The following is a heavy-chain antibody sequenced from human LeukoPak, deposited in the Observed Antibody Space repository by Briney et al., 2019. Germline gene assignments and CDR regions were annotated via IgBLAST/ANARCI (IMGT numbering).Heavy chain of an antibody. D-gene: IGHD3-22*01. CDR2: ISYDGSNK. V-gene: IGHV3-30*18. CDR3: AKELGYYYDTKPPRAFDI. J-gene: IGHJ3*02. CDR1: GFTFSSYG. Sequence: PGGSLRLSCAASGFTFSSYGMHWVRQAPGKGLERVAVISYDGSNKYYADSVKGRFTISRDNSKNTLYLQMNSLRAEDTAVYYCAKELGYYYDTKPPRAFDIWGQGTMVTVSS.